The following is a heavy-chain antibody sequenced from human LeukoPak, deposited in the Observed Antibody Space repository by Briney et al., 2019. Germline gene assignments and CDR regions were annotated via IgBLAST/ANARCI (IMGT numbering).Heavy chain of an antibody. CDR2: IHYSGYT. J-gene: IGHJ6*02. D-gene: IGHD1-26*01. CDR1: GGSINGYH. Sequence: SETLSLTCTVSGGSINGYHWSWVRLPPGRGLEWVGYIHYSGYTNYSPSLKSRLTISVGTSNNQFSLRLASVTAADSAVYYCARLTHLYPIDNYYYHSMDIWGQGTTVTVSS. CDR3: ARLTHLYPIDNYYYHSMDI. V-gene: IGHV4-59*08.